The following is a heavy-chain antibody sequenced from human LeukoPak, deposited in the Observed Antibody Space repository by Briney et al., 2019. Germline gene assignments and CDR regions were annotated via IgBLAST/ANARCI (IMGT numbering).Heavy chain of an antibody. D-gene: IGHD4-11*01. CDR2: MRNKANRYTT. Sequence: GGSLRLSCAGSGFTFSDYYIDWVRQAPGKGLEWVGRMRNKANRYTTENAASVTGRFTISRDDSKKLVFLQMNSLKIEDTAVYYCTTSPDSRANVFDIWGQGTRVTVSS. J-gene: IGHJ3*02. V-gene: IGHV3-72*01. CDR1: GFTFSDYY. CDR3: TTSPDSRANVFDI.